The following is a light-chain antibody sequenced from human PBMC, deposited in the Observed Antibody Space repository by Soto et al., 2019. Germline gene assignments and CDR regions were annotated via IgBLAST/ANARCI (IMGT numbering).Light chain of an antibody. J-gene: IGKJ1*01. Sequence: ETGMTQSPATLSVSTGERATLSCRASQSVSINLAWYQQKPGQAPRLLIYGASTRATGIPARFSGSGSGTEFTLTISSLQSEDFAVYYCQQYNNWPLWTFGQGTKVDIK. CDR2: GAS. CDR3: QQYNNWPLWT. V-gene: IGKV3-15*01. CDR1: QSVSIN.